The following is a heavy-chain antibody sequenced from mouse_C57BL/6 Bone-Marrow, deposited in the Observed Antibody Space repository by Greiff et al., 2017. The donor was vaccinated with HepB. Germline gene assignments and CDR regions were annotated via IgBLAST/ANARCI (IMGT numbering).Heavy chain of an antibody. V-gene: IGHV1-19*01. CDR2: INPYNGGT. J-gene: IGHJ3*01. CDR3: ARWRYPAWFAY. Sequence: VQLQQSGPVLVKPGASVKMSCKASGYTFTDYYMNWVKQSHGKSLEWIGVINPYNGGTSYNQKFKGKATLTVDKSSSTAYMELNSLTAEDSAVYYCARWRYPAWFAYWGQGTLVTVSA. CDR1: GYTFTDYY. D-gene: IGHD1-1*01.